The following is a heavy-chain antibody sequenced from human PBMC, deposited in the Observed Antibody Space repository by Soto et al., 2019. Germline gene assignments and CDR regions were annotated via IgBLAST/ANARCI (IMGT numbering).Heavy chain of an antibody. V-gene: IGHV4-4*07. J-gene: IGHJ5*02. CDR3: ARGGYYDSSGYWSNWFDP. CDR2: IYTSGST. D-gene: IGHD3-22*01. CDR1: GGSISSYY. Sequence: SETLSLTCTVSGGSISSYYWSWIRQPAGKGLEWIGRIYTSGSTNYNPSLKSRVTMSVDTSKNQFSLKLSSVTAADTAVYYCARGGYYDSSGYWSNWFDPWGQGTLVTVSS.